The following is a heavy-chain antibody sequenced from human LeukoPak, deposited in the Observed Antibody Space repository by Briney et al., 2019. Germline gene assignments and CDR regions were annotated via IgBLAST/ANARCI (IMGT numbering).Heavy chain of an antibody. CDR1: GFTFSSYG. Sequence: PGGSLRLSCAASGFTFSSYGMHWVRQAPGKGLEWVAVISYDGSNKYYTDSVKGRFTISRDNSKNTLYLQMNSLRAEDTPVYYCARDRWEGTFSDYWGQGTLVTVSS. V-gene: IGHV3-30*03. J-gene: IGHJ4*02. CDR2: ISYDGSNK. D-gene: IGHD1-26*01. CDR3: ARDRWEGTFSDY.